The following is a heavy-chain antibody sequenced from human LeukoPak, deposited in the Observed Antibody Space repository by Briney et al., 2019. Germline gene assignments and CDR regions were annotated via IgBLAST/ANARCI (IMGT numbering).Heavy chain of an antibody. CDR1: GFTFDDSA. V-gene: IGHV3-9*03. CDR3: AKGVDSSLGGNDAFDV. D-gene: IGHD3-22*01. CDR2: INWNSDTI. Sequence: GGSLRLSCAASGFTFDDSAMHWVRQAPGKGLEWVSGINWNSDTIGYADSVKGRFTISRDNAKNTLYLQLNSLRPEDMALYYCAKGVDSSLGGNDAFDVWGQGTMVTVSS. J-gene: IGHJ3*01.